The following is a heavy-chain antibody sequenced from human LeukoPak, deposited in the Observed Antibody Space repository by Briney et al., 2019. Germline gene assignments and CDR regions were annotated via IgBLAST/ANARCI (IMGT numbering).Heavy chain of an antibody. CDR1: GFSFSSNA. CDR3: AKEYLIWFGDFDAFDI. Sequence: GGSLRLSCAASGFSFSSNAMSWVRQAPGKGLEWVSLSDNLGSIYYADSVKGRFTISRDNSKNTLYLQMNNLRADDTAVYYCAKEYLIWFGDFDAFDIWGQGTMVTVSS. CDR2: SDNLGSI. J-gene: IGHJ3*02. D-gene: IGHD3-10*01. V-gene: IGHV3-23*01.